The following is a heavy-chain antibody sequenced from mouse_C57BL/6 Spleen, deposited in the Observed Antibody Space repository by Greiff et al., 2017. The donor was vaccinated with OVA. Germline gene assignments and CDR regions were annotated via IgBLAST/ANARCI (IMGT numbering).Heavy chain of an antibody. J-gene: IGHJ4*01. Sequence: EVKVVESGPELVKPGASVKIPCKASGYTFTDYNMDWVKQSHGKSLEWIGDINPNNGGTIYNQKFKGKATLTVDKSSSTAYMELRSLTSEDTAVYYCARYSNYGYYYAMDYWGQGTSVTVSS. CDR3: ARYSNYGYYYAMDY. CDR1: GYTFTDYN. D-gene: IGHD2-5*01. CDR2: INPNNGGT. V-gene: IGHV1-18*01.